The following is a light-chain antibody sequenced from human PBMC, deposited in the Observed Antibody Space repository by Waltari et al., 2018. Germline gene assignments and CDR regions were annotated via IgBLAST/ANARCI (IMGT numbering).Light chain of an antibody. CDR1: QNINTW. V-gene: IGKV1-5*03. J-gene: IGKJ1*01. CDR3: QQYFVYPPT. Sequence: DIQMTQSPSTLSASVGDRVTITCRASQNINTWLAWYQQKPGKDPKFLISKASILETGVPSRSSGSGSGTDFTLTFSSLQPHDFATYYCQQYFVYPPTFGPGTKVEIK. CDR2: KAS.